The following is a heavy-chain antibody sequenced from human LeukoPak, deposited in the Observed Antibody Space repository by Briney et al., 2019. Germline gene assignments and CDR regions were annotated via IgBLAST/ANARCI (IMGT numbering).Heavy chain of an antibody. D-gene: IGHD2-2*01. CDR1: GESFSGSS. CDR3: ARGKTRRGYCSSIECYNLYYSYMDV. V-gene: IGHV4-34*01. CDR2: IDHSGST. J-gene: IGHJ6*03. Sequence: PSETLSLTCAVYGESFSGSSWSGIRQPPGKGLEWIGEIDHSGSTNYNPSLKSRVTISADTSKNQFSVKLNSVTATDTAVYYCARGKTRRGYCSSIECYNLYYSYMDVWGRGTTVTVS.